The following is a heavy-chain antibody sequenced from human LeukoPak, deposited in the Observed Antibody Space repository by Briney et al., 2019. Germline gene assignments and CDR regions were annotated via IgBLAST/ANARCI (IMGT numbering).Heavy chain of an antibody. V-gene: IGHV1-46*01. Sequence: GASVKVSCKASGYTFTNYYIHWVRQAPGQGLEWMGIINPSGGSTTYAQKFQGRVTMTRDMSTRTLYMELSSLRSEDTAFYYCARVGDYSPRGWFDPWGQGTLVTVSS. CDR1: GYTFTNYY. CDR3: ARVGDYSPRGWFDP. D-gene: IGHD4-11*01. J-gene: IGHJ5*02. CDR2: INPSGGST.